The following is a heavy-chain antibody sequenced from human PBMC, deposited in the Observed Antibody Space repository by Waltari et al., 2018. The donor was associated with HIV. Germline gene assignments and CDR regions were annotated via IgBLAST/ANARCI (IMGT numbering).Heavy chain of an antibody. CDR1: GLTFRDYG. D-gene: IGHD6-13*01. CDR3: VKEHQYSHSWYSYYGMDV. J-gene: IGHJ6*02. V-gene: IGHV3-23*01. CDR2: ISGSGGST. Sequence: EVAVLVSWGALVQSGGSLRLSCAASGLTFRDYGMVWVGQAPGKGLEWVSTISGSGGSTYYADSVKGRFTVSRDNSKNTLYLQMNSLRAEDTAVYFCVKEHQYSHSWYSYYGMDVWGQGTTVTVSS.